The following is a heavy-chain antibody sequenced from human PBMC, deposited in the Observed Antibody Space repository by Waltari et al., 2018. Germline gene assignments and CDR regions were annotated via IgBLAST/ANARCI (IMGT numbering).Heavy chain of an antibody. D-gene: IGHD2-8*01. V-gene: IGHV3-53*01. J-gene: IGHJ6*02. CDR2: LYHAGNT. Sequence: EVQLVESGGHLIQPGGSLRVSCAASGFNVSSYYMNWVRQAPGKGLAWVSILYHAGNTYYADSVKGRFTVSRDNSKNTLYLQMNSLRAEDTAVYYCARGNTKYGMDVWGPGTTVTVSS. CDR1: GFNVSSYY. CDR3: ARGNTKYGMDV.